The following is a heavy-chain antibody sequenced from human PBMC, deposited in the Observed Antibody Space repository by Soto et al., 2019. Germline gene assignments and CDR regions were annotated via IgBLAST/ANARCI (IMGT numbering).Heavy chain of an antibody. J-gene: IGHJ4*02. V-gene: IGHV4-4*02. CDR3: ATYCSGVTCPAGGY. CDR2: IYHSGST. D-gene: IGHD2-15*01. CDR1: W. Sequence: WIGWVRQMPGKGLEWIGEIYHSGSTNYNPSLKSRVTMSVDKSKNQFSLKLSSVTAADTAVYYCATYCSGVTCPAGGYWGPGTLVTVSS.